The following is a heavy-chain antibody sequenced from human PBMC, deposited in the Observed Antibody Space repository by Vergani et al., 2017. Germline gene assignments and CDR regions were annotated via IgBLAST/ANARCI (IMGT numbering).Heavy chain of an antibody. CDR2: INHSGST. CDR3: ASDSSSWPEYFQH. J-gene: IGHJ1*01. CDR1: GGSFSGYY. Sequence: QVQLQQWGAGLLKPSETLSLTCAVYGGSFSGYYWSWIRQPPGKGLEWIGEINHSGSTYYNPSLKSRVTISVDTSKNQFSLQLSSVTAAYTAVYYCASDSSSWPEYFQHWGQGTLVTVSS. V-gene: IGHV4-34*01. D-gene: IGHD6-13*01.